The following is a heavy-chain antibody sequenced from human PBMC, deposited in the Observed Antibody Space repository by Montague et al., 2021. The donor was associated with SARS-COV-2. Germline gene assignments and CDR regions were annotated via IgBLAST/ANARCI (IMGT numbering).Heavy chain of an antibody. CDR3: VREKAGGLRDVFDI. Sequence: SETLSLTCTVSGFSIGSGDYWGWILQPPGKGLEWIGSIYHSGTTYYNPSLQSRLTMSIDTSTNQFSLGLTSVTAADTAVFFCVREKAGGLRDVFDIWGQGTPVTVSS. D-gene: IGHD5-12*01. V-gene: IGHV4-38-2*02. CDR2: IYHSGTT. J-gene: IGHJ3*02. CDR1: GFSIGSGDY.